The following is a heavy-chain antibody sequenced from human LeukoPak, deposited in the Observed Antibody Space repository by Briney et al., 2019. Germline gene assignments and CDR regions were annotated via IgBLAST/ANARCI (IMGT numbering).Heavy chain of an antibody. D-gene: IGHD2-15*01. CDR3: ARDRPTGASRVFVVQ. CDR1: GFTFSNHA. CDR2: MCSGGTYI. Sequence: GGSLRLSCTASGFTFSNHAMTWVRQAPGKGLEWVSSMCSGGTYIYYADSVRGRFTISRDNAKNSLYLVMNSLRAEDTATYYCARDRPTGASRVFVVQWGQGTLVTVSS. J-gene: IGHJ4*02. V-gene: IGHV3-21*01.